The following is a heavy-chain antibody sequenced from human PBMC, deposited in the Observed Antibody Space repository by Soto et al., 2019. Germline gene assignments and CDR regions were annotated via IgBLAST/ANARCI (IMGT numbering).Heavy chain of an antibody. CDR2: ISGTGASV. CDR3: VKEGSGWDF. Sequence: PGGSLRLSCAASGFTFNNNAMTWVRQAPGKGLEWVSAISGTGASVYYLESVKGRFTISRDNFKNTLYLQMSGLRAEDTAVYYCVKEGSGWDFGGRGTMVTVSS. D-gene: IGHD6-19*01. CDR1: GFTFNNNA. J-gene: IGHJ3*01. V-gene: IGHV3-23*01.